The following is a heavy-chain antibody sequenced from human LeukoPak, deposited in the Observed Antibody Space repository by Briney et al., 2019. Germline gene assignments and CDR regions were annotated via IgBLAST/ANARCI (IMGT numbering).Heavy chain of an antibody. Sequence: PSQTLSLTCTVSDGSISSNNYYWSWIRQPAGKGLEWIGCIYSSGSTNYNPSLKSRVTISIDTSRDQFSLKLTSVTAADTAVYYCARVTIPAAGHAFDIWGQGTMVTVSS. D-gene: IGHD6-13*01. CDR3: ARVTIPAAGHAFDI. CDR2: IYSSGST. V-gene: IGHV4-61*02. CDR1: DGSISSNNYY. J-gene: IGHJ3*02.